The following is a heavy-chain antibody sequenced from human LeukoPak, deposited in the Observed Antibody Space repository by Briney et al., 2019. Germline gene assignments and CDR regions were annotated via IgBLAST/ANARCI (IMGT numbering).Heavy chain of an antibody. CDR3: AKAGRITMIVVVTYVDY. CDR1: GFTFSSYS. V-gene: IGHV3-21*04. CDR2: ISSSSSYI. J-gene: IGHJ4*02. D-gene: IGHD3-22*01. Sequence: GGSLRLSCAASGFTFSSYSMNWVRQAPGKGLEWVSSISSSSSYIYYADSVKGRFTISRDNSKNTLYLQMNSLRAEDTAVYYCAKAGRITMIVVVTYVDYWGQGTLVTVSS.